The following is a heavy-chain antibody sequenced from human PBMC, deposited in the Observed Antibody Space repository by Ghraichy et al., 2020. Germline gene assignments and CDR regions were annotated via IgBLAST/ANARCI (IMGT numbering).Heavy chain of an antibody. CDR2: ISWNSGSI. J-gene: IGHJ6*02. CDR1: GFTFDDYA. CDR3: AKDMSAAIGEGYYYGMDV. D-gene: IGHD2-2*02. V-gene: IGHV3-9*01. Sequence: SLRLSCAASGFTFDDYAMHWVRQAPGKGLEWVSGISWNSGSIGYADSVKGRFTISRDNAKNSLYLQMNSLRAEDTALYYCAKDMSAAIGEGYYYGMDVWGQGTTVTVSS.